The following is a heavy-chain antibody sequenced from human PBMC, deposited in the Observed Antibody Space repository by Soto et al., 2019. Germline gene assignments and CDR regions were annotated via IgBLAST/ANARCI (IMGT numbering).Heavy chain of an antibody. V-gene: IGHV1-18*01. J-gene: IGHJ4*02. CDR1: GYTFTSYA. Sequence: QVQLVQSGAEVRKPGASVKVSCKASGYTFTSYAITWVRQAPGQGLEWMGWISAYNGNTNYAQKLQGRVTMTTATSTSTAYMERRSLRSADTAVYYCARALAAGTCDYWGQGTLVTVSS. CDR3: ARALAAGTCDY. D-gene: IGHD6-13*01. CDR2: ISAYNGNT.